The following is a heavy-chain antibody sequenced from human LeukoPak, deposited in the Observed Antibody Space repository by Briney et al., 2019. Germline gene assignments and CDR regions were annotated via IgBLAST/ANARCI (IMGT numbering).Heavy chain of an antibody. D-gene: IGHD2-2*02. CDR3: AKPPIVVVPAAISDDY. CDR2: IDRIGEDK. J-gene: IGHJ4*02. Sequence: PGGSLRLSCVASGFTFSNTAMSWVRQAPGKGLEWVSAIDRIGEDKYYADSVKGRFTISRDNSQNIVHLQMNSLRAEDTAVYYCAKPPIVVVPAAISDDYWGQGTLVTVSS. V-gene: IGHV3-23*01. CDR1: GFTFSNTA.